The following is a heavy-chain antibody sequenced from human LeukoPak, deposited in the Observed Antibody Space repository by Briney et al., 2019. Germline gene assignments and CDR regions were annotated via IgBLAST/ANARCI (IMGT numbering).Heavy chain of an antibody. Sequence: SETLSLTCTVSGGSISSYYWSWIRQPPGKGLEWIGYIYTSGSTNYNPSLKSRVTISVDTSKNQFSLKLSSVTAADTAVYYCARTVVVVPAAILRGYYYYMDVWGKGTTVTVSS. CDR3: ARTVVVVPAAILRGYYYYMDV. CDR1: GGSISSYY. J-gene: IGHJ6*03. V-gene: IGHV4-4*09. D-gene: IGHD2-2*02. CDR2: IYTSGST.